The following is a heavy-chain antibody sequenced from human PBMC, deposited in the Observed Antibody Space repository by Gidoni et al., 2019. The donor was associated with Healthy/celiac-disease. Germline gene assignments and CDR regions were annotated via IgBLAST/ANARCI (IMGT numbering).Heavy chain of an antibody. CDR1: GSTFSSYE. CDR2: ISSSGSTI. J-gene: IGHJ4*02. CDR3: ARGRVGATTDY. Sequence: EVQLVESGGGLVQPGGSLRLSCAASGSTFSSYEMNWVRQAPGKGLEWVSYISSSGSTIYYADSVKGRFTISRDNAKNSLYLQMNSLRAEDTAVYYCARGRVGATTDYWGQGTLVTVSS. D-gene: IGHD1-26*01. V-gene: IGHV3-48*03.